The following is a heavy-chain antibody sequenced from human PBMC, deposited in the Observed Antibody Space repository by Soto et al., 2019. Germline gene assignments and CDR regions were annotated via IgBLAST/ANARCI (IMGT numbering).Heavy chain of an antibody. CDR1: GFALNTSGVG. V-gene: IGHV2-5*02. CDR3: AHTLIYGASTRGFDY. D-gene: IGHD2-2*01. CDR2: IYWDDDK. Sequence: QITLKESGPTLVKPTQALTLTCSFSGFALNTSGVGVGWIRQPPGKALEYVGIIYWDDDKRYSPSLKTRFSFTKDTSKHRVFLTMTNMDPADTGTYYCAHTLIYGASTRGFDYWGQGTQVTVSS. J-gene: IGHJ4*02.